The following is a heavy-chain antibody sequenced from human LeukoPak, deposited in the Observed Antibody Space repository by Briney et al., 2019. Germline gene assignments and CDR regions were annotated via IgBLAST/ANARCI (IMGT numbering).Heavy chain of an antibody. CDR1: GFTFSSYG. Sequence: GGSLRLSCAASGFTFSSYGMHWVRQAPGKGLEWVAVISYDGSNKYYADSVKGRFTISRDNSKNTLYLQMNSLRAEDTAVYYCARNFWSGYYRGACDYWGQGTLVTVSS. J-gene: IGHJ4*02. D-gene: IGHD3-3*01. CDR2: ISYDGSNK. V-gene: IGHV3-30*03. CDR3: ARNFWSGYYRGACDY.